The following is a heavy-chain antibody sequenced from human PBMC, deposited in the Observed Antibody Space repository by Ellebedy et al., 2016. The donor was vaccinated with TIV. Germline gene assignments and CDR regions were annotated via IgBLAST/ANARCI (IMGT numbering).Heavy chain of an antibody. J-gene: IGHJ4*02. V-gene: IGHV3-11*01. D-gene: IGHD3-16*01. Sequence: GESLKISCAASGFNFSDYYMSWIRQAPGKGLEWVSYISGGGSSMYYVDSVKGRFTISRDNAKNSVFLQINSLRDEDTAVYYCAREDGGYAFDNWGQGTLVTVSS. CDR3: AREDGGYAFDN. CDR1: GFNFSDYY. CDR2: ISGGGSSM.